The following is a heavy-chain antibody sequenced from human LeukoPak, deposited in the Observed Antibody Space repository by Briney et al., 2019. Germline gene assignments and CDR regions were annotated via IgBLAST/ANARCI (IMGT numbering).Heavy chain of an antibody. CDR1: GYTFRGYY. D-gene: IGHD3-10*01. Sequence: ASLKVSCKASGYTFRGYYMHWVRQPPGQGLEWMGWINPNSVGTNYAQKYQGRVTMTRDTSISTAYMELSRLRSDDTAVYYCAREWFGESPYYYYGMDVWGQGTTVTVSS. V-gene: IGHV1-2*02. CDR2: INPNSVGT. J-gene: IGHJ6*02. CDR3: AREWFGESPYYYYGMDV.